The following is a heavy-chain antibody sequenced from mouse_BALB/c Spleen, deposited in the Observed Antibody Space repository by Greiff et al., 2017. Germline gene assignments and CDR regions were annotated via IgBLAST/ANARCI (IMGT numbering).Heavy chain of an antibody. CDR1: GFTFSDYY. J-gene: IGHJ3*01. Sequence: DVMLVESGGGLVKPGGSLKLSCAASGFTFSDYYMYWVRQTPEKRLEWVATISDGGSYTYYPDSVKGRFTISRDNAKNNLYLQMSSLKSEDTAMYYCARERTGGFAYWGQGTLVTVSA. V-gene: IGHV5-4*02. CDR3: ARERTGGFAY. CDR2: ISDGGSYT.